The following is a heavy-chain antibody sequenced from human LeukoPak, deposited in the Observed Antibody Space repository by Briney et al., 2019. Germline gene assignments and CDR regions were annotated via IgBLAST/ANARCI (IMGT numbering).Heavy chain of an antibody. CDR3: AKGYYYDSSGPKNEDFDY. Sequence: GGSLRLSCAASGFTVSSNYMSWVRQAPGKGLEWVSVIYSGGSTYYADSVKGRFTISRDNSKNTLYLQMNSLRAEDTAVYYCAKGYYYDSSGPKNEDFDYWGQGTLVTVSS. D-gene: IGHD3-22*01. V-gene: IGHV3-53*05. CDR1: GFTVSSNY. CDR2: IYSGGST. J-gene: IGHJ4*02.